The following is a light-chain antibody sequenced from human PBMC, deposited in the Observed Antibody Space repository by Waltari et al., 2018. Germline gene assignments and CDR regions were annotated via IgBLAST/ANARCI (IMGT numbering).Light chain of an antibody. CDR2: DVN. Sequence: QSALTQPRSVSGSPGQSVTISCTGTSSDVGGYNYVSWYQQHPGKAPKLMIYDVNKRPSGVPDRFSGYKSGNTASLTISGLQAEDEADYYCCSYAGSYVVFGGGTKLTVL. CDR1: SSDVGGYNY. CDR3: CSYAGSYVV. J-gene: IGLJ2*01. V-gene: IGLV2-11*01.